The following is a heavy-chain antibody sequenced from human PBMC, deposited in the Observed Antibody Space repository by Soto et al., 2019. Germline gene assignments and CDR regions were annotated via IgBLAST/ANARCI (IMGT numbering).Heavy chain of an antibody. CDR1: GFSLSTSGVG. V-gene: IGHV2-5*02. J-gene: IGHJ4*02. D-gene: IGHD5-18*01. CDR2: IYWDDDK. CDR3: AHRRNWGYGLEGFDY. Sequence: QITLKESGPSLVKPTQTLTLTCTFSGFSLSTSGVGVGWIRQPPGKALEWLALIYWDDDKRYSPSLKSRLSITKDTSKNQVVLTMTNMDPVDTATYYCAHRRNWGYGLEGFDYWGQGNLVTVSA.